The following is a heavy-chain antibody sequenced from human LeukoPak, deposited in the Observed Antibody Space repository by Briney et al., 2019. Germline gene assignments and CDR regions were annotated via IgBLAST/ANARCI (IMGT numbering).Heavy chain of an antibody. J-gene: IGHJ1*01. CDR2: IKQDGSEK. V-gene: IGHV3-7*01. CDR1: GFTFSSYW. Sequence: PGGSLRLSCAASGFTFSSYWMSWVRQAPGKGLEWVANIKQDGSEKYYVDSVKGRFTVSRDNAKNSLYLQMNSLRAEDTAVYYCARGESQWLVVYFQHWGQGTLVTVSS. D-gene: IGHD6-19*01. CDR3: ARGESQWLVVYFQH.